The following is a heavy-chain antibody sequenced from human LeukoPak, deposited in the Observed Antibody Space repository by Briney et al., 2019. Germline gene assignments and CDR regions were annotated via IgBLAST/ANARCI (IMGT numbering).Heavy chain of an antibody. Sequence: PSETLSLTCNVSGTSIKTYYWSWIRQPPGKGLEWIGYIFDRGTTNYNPSLESRVTISAETSKNQVSLKVSSVTAADTAVYFCARVYYGRSYDYWYFDLWGRGTLVTVSS. D-gene: IGHD3-10*01. CDR1: GTSIKTYY. J-gene: IGHJ2*01. CDR2: IFDRGTT. V-gene: IGHV4-59*01. CDR3: ARVYYGRSYDYWYFDL.